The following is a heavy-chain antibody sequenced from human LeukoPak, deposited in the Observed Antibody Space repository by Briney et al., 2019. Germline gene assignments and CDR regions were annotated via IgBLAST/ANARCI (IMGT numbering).Heavy chain of an antibody. J-gene: IGHJ5*02. CDR2: INPNSGGT. CDR3: ARDDCGGDCS. D-gene: IGHD2-21*02. Sequence: ASVKVSCKASGYTFTGYYIHWVRQVPGQGLGWMGWINPNSGGTNYAQKFQGRVTMTRDTSISTANMELSRLRSDDTAVYYCARDDCGGDCSWGQGTLVTVSS. V-gene: IGHV1-2*02. CDR1: GYTFTGYY.